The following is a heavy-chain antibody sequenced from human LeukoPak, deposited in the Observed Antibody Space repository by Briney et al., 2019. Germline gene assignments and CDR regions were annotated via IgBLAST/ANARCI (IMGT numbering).Heavy chain of an antibody. CDR2: INHRGGT. CDR3: ASGVGEFFPDAFNI. V-gene: IGHV4-34*01. J-gene: IGHJ3*02. D-gene: IGHD3-10*01. CDR1: GGSFSDYS. Sequence: SETLSLTCAVFGGSFSDYSWTWIRQAPGKGLEWIGEINHRGGTNYNPSLKSRLTISVDTSKNQFSLNLTSVTAADTAVYYCASGVGEFFPDAFNIWGQGTMVGVFS.